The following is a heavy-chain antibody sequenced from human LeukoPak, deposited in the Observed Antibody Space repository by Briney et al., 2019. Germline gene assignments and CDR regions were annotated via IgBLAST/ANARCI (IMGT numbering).Heavy chain of an antibody. CDR1: GFTFTGYY. Sequence: ASVKVSCKTSGFTFTGYYMHWVRQAPGQGLEWMGWINPNSGGTNYAQKFQGRVTMTRDTTISTAYMELSRLRSDDTAVSYCARGVARSAVTTYYFDYWGQGTLVTVSS. V-gene: IGHV1-2*02. CDR3: ARGVARSAVTTYYFDY. J-gene: IGHJ4*02. CDR2: INPNSGGT. D-gene: IGHD4-17*01.